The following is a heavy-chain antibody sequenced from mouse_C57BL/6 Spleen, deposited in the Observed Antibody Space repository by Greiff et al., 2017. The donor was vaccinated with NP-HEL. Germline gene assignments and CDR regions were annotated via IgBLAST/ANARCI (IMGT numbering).Heavy chain of an antibody. Sequence: VQLQQPGAELVKPGASVKLSCKASGYTFTSSWMHWVKPRPGRGLGWIGRIDPNSGGTKYNEKFKSKATLTVDKPSSTAYMQLSSLTSEDSAVYYCASDYYGSFAYWGQGTLVTVSA. V-gene: IGHV1-72*01. CDR2: IDPNSGGT. D-gene: IGHD1-1*01. CDR3: ASDYYGSFAY. CDR1: GYTFTSSW. J-gene: IGHJ3*01.